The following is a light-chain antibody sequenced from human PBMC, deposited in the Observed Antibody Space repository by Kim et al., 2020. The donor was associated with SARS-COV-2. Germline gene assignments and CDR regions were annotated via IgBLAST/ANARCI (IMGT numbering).Light chain of an antibody. J-gene: IGLJ2*01. V-gene: IGLV3-1*01. CDR1: KLGDKY. Sequence: SYELTQPPSLPVSPGQTATITCSGDKLGDKYACWYQQRPGQSPVLVIYQNTKRPSGIPERFSGSNPGNTATLTISGTQAMDEADYYCQAWDTSTGVVFGGGTQLTV. CDR2: QNT. CDR3: QAWDTSTGVV.